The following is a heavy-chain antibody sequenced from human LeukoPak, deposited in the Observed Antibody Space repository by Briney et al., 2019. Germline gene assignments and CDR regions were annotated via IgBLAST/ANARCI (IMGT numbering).Heavy chain of an antibody. D-gene: IGHD5-24*01. CDR3: ARDPRWLQFPYFDY. Sequence: GGSLRLSCAASGFTFSSYSMNWVSQGPGKGLEWVSSISSSSSYLYYAYSVKGLFTIYRDNAKNSLYLQMNSPRAEDTAVYYCARDPRWLQFPYFDYWGQGTLVTVSS. CDR2: ISSSSSYL. J-gene: IGHJ4*02. CDR1: GFTFSSYS. V-gene: IGHV3-21*01.